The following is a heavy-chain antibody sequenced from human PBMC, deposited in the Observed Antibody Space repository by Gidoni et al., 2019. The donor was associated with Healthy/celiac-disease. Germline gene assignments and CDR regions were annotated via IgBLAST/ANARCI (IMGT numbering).Heavy chain of an antibody. Sequence: EVQLLESGGGLVQPGGSLRLSCAASGFTFGSYAMSWVRQAPGKGLEWVSAISGSGGSTYYADSVKGRFTISRDNSKNTLYLQMNSLRAEDTAVYYCAKDSTQWELLTDYWGQGTLVTVSS. V-gene: IGHV3-23*01. CDR3: AKDSTQWELLTDY. D-gene: IGHD1-26*01. CDR1: GFTFGSYA. J-gene: IGHJ4*02. CDR2: ISGSGGST.